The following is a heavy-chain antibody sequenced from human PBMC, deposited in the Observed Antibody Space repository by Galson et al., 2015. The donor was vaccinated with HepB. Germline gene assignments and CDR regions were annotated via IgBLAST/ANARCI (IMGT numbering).Heavy chain of an antibody. Sequence: SLRLSCAASGFTFSSYGMHWVRQAPGKGLEWVAVIWYDGSNKYYADSVKGRFTISRDNSKNTLYLQMNSLRAEDTAVYYCARMGLYYDFWSGYSGGAFDIWGQGTMVTVSS. CDR2: IWYDGSNK. CDR3: ARMGLYYDFWSGYSGGAFDI. D-gene: IGHD3-3*01. V-gene: IGHV3-33*01. J-gene: IGHJ3*02. CDR1: GFTFSSYG.